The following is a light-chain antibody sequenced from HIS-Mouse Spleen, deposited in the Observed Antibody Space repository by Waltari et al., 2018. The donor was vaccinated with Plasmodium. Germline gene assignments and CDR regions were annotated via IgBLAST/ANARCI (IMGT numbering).Light chain of an antibody. CDR2: EDS. CDR3: YSTDSSGNHRV. Sequence: SYELTQPPSVSVSPGQTARITCSGDALPKKSAYWYQPKSGQAPVLVIYEDSKRPPGIPERFSGSSSGTMATLTISGAQVEDEADYYCYSTDSSGNHRVFGGGTKLTVL. V-gene: IGLV3-10*01. J-gene: IGLJ3*02. CDR1: ALPKKS.